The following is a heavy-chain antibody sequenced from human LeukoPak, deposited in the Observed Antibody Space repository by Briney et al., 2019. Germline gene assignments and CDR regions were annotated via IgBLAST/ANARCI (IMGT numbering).Heavy chain of an antibody. CDR1: GGSISSGSHY. CDR3: AREYCSTTTSCYLGKPATESYFDC. V-gene: IGHV4-39*07. Sequence: SEILSLTCTVSGGSISSGSHYWGWIRQPPGKGLEWIGSMFHSGSTYHNPSLKSRVTISLGPSKNQFSLKLSSVTAADTAVYYCAREYCSTTTSCYLGKPATESYFDCWGQGTLVTVSS. CDR2: MFHSGST. D-gene: IGHD2-2*01. J-gene: IGHJ4*02.